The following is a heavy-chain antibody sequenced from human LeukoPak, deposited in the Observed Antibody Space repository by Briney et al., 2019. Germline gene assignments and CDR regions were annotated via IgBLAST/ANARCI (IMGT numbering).Heavy chain of an antibody. Sequence: SETLSLTCTVSGVSISSGDYYWSCLRQPPGRGVEWIVDIYYSGSTYYNPPLKSRVNISVDPSKNEFCLKMSSVTAADKAVYYCARGNQEINVWGQGTTVTVFS. CDR3: ARGNQEINV. J-gene: IGHJ6*02. D-gene: IGHD5-24*01. V-gene: IGHV4-30-4*02. CDR2: IYYSGST. CDR1: GVSISSGDYY.